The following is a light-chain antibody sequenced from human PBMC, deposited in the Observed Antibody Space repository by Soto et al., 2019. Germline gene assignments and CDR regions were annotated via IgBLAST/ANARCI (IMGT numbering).Light chain of an antibody. J-gene: IGKJ2*01. CDR2: STS. CDR1: ESVNDRF. V-gene: IGKV3-20*01. Sequence: EIVLTQSPGTLSLSRGERATLSCRASESVNDRFLGWYQHKPGQAPRLLIYSTSNRATGIPDMFSGSGSGTDFSLSISRLEPEDSAVYYCHQYYTSPHTFGQGTSLQIK. CDR3: HQYYTSPHT.